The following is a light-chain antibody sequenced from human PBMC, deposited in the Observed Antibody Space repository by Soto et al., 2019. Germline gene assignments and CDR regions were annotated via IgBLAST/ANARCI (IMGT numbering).Light chain of an antibody. V-gene: IGLV3-1*01. CDR1: KLGNKY. J-gene: IGLJ1*01. Sequence: SYELTQPPSVSVSPGQTATITCSGEKLGNKYTSWYQQKPGQSPVLVIYQDTRRPSGIPERFSGSNSGNTATLTISGTQAIDEADYYCQAWDSSYVFGTGTKLTVL. CDR3: QAWDSSYV. CDR2: QDT.